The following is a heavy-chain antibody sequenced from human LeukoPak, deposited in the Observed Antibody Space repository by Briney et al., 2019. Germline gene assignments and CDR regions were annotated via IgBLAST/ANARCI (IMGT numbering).Heavy chain of an antibody. D-gene: IGHD5-24*01. CDR3: ARGRSRDAYNYYFDY. CDR2: IYYSGST. J-gene: IGHJ4*02. V-gene: IGHV4-59*01. CDR1: GASISSYY. Sequence: SETLSLTCTVSGASISSYYWTWIRQPPGKGLDWIGYIYYSGSTNYNPSLKSRVTISIDTSKNQFSLKLSSVTAADTAVYYCARGRSRDAYNYYFDYWGQGTLVTVPS.